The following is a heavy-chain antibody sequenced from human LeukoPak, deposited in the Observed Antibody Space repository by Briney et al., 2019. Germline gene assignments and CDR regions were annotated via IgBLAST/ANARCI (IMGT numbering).Heavy chain of an antibody. CDR2: IIPILGIA. D-gene: IGHD3-10*01. CDR3: ARVSRFGELLIDY. Sequence: SVNVSCKASGGTFSSYAISWVRQAPAQGLEWMGRIIPILGIANYAQKFQGRVTITADKSPSAAYMELSSLRSEDTAVYYCARVSRFGELLIDYWGQGTLVTVSS. CDR1: GGTFSSYA. J-gene: IGHJ4*02. V-gene: IGHV1-69*04.